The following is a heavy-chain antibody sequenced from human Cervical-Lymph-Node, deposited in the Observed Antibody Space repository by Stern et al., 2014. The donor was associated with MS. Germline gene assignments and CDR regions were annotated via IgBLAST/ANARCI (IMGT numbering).Heavy chain of an antibody. CDR2: TSYDGTNK. CDR1: GFTFRSYS. J-gene: IGHJ4*02. Sequence: VQLVESGGGVVQPGKSLRLSCEASGFTFRSYSMHWVRQAPGQGLEWVAVTSYDGTNKHYADSVKGRFIISRDNSKNTVYLQMSSLRAEDTAVYYCARDPSRFGDNGYLDYWGQGTLVTVSS. D-gene: IGHD3-10*01. CDR3: ARDPSRFGDNGYLDY. V-gene: IGHV3-30-3*01.